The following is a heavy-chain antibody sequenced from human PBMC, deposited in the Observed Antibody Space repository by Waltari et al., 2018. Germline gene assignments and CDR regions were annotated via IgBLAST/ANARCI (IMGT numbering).Heavy chain of an antibody. V-gene: IGHV4-59*11. D-gene: IGHD4-17*01. J-gene: IGHJ6*02. CDR3: ARVELDDYGDYVRYYYGMDV. CDR2: IYYSGST. CDR1: GGSISRHY. Sequence: QVQLQESGPGLVKPSETLSLTCTVPGGSISRHYWSWIRQPPGKGLEWIGYIYYSGSTNYNPSLKSRVTISVDTSKNQFSLKLSSVTAADTAVYYCARVELDDYGDYVRYYYGMDVWGQGTTVTVSS.